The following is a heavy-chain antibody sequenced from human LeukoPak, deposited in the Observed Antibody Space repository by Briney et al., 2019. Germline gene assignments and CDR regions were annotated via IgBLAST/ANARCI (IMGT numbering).Heavy chain of an antibody. D-gene: IGHD4-17*01. V-gene: IGHV3-7*03. CDR3: ARGHTTVTN. CDR1: GFTFSSDW. J-gene: IGHJ4*02. CDR2: IKQDGSEK. Sequence: GGSLRLSCAASGFTFSSDWMSWVRHAPGKGLEWVANIKQDGSEKNYVDSAKGRFTISRNNATKTLYLKMNSLRAEDTAVYFCARGHTTVTNWGQGTLVTVSS.